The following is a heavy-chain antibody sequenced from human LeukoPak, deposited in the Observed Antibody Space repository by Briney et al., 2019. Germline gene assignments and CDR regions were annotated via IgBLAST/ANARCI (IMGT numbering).Heavy chain of an antibody. CDR2: IYSDGRT. CDR1: GFAVSTKY. Sequence: GGSLRLSCEVSGFAVSTKYMSWVRQAPGKGLEWVSLIYSDGRTFYADSVKGRFTISRDESRNTLFLQMNSLRVEDTAVYYCARESIRGNDYWGQGTLVSVSS. J-gene: IGHJ4*02. CDR3: ARESIRGNDY. V-gene: IGHV3-53*01. D-gene: IGHD3-10*01.